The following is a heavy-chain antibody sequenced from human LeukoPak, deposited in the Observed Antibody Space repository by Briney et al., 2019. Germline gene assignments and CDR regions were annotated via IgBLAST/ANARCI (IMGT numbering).Heavy chain of an antibody. J-gene: IGHJ4*02. CDR1: GFNFSTYA. Sequence: GESLRLSCAASGFNFSTYAMNWVRQAPGKGLESVSRISGSGESTYYADSVKGRFTVSRDNSKNTLYLQMSSLRAEDTAVYYCTRDRSDSISWYAGSHWGQGTLVTVSS. D-gene: IGHD6-13*01. V-gene: IGHV3-23*01. CDR3: TRDRSDSISWYAGSH. CDR2: ISGSGEST.